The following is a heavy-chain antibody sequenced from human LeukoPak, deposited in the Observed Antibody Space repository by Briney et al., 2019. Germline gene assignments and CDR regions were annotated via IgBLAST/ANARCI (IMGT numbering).Heavy chain of an antibody. CDR1: GFTFTNYG. CDR2: ISYDGSNK. V-gene: IGHV3-30*03. J-gene: IGHJ5*02. D-gene: IGHD2-2*02. CDR3: ARGTRRYQLLYGNWFDP. Sequence: GRSLRLSCAASGFTFTNYGMHWVRQAPGKGLEWVAVISYDGSNKYYADSVKGRFTISRDTSKSTLYLQMNSLRAEDTAVYYCARGTRRYQLLYGNWFDPWGQGTLVTVSS.